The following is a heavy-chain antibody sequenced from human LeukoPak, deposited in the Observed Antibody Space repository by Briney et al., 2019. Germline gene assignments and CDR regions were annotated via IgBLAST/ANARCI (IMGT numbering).Heavy chain of an antibody. CDR3: AKAPGWRLGGEGVFDY. J-gene: IGHJ4*02. Sequence: GGSLRLSCAASGFTFSSYGMSWVRQAPGKGLEWVSGISGSGGSTYYADSVKGRLTISRDNSKNTLYLQMNSLRAEDTAVYYCAKAPGWRLGGEGVFDYWGQGTLVTVSS. V-gene: IGHV3-23*01. D-gene: IGHD6-19*01. CDR1: GFTFSSYG. CDR2: ISGSGGST.